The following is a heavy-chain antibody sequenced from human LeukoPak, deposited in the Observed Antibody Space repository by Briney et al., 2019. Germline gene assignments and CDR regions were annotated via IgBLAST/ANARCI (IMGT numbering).Heavy chain of an antibody. CDR3: ARRDYDILTGYYKFDY. J-gene: IGHJ4*02. CDR2: IYPGDSDT. V-gene: IGHV5-51*01. CDR1: GYLFTSYW. D-gene: IGHD3-9*01. Sequence: GASLQISCKGSGYLFTSYWIGWVRQLPGKGLEWMGIIYPGDSDTRYSPSFQGQVTISADKSISTAYLQWSRLKASDTAMYYCARRDYDILTGYYKFDYWGQGTLVTVSS.